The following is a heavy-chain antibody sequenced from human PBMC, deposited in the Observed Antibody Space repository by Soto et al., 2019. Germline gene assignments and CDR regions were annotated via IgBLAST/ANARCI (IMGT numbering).Heavy chain of an antibody. V-gene: IGHV3-23*01. J-gene: IGHJ3*02. CDR3: AECWYMAPALVDAFDI. D-gene: IGHD5-18*01. CDR1: GFTFSSYA. CDR2: ISGSGGST. Sequence: PGGSLRLSCAASGFTFSSYAMSWVRQAPGKGLEWVSAISGSGGSTYYADSVKGRFTISRDNSKNTLYLQMNSLRAEDTAVYYCAECWYMAPALVDAFDIWGQGTMITVSS.